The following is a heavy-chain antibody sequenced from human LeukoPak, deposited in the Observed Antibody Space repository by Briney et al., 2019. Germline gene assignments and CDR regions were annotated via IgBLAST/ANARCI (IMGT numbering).Heavy chain of an antibody. J-gene: IGHJ4*02. CDR2: ISSSSSYI. D-gene: IGHD6-19*01. CDR3: ARGPQWLGSFDY. CDR1: GFTFSSYS. V-gene: IGHV3-21*01. Sequence: PGESLRLSCAASGFTFSSYSMNWVRQAPGKGLEWVSSISSSSSYIYYADSVKGRFTISRDNAKNSLYLQMNSPRAEDTAVYYCARGPQWLGSFDYWGQGTLVTVSS.